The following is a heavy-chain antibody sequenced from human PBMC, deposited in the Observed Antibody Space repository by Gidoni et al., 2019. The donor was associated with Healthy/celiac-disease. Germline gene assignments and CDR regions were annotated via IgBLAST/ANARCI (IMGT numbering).Heavy chain of an antibody. V-gene: IGHV1-69*06. CDR3: ARLREYCSGGSCYPNWFDP. CDR1: GATFSRYA. D-gene: IGHD2-15*01. CDR2: IIPIFGTA. Sequence: QVQLVQSGAEVKQPGSSVKVSCKASGATFSRYAISWVRQAPGQGLEWMGGIIPIFGTANYAQKFQGRVTITADKSTSTAYMELSSLRSEDTAVYYCARLREYCSGGSCYPNWFDPWGQGTLVTVSS. J-gene: IGHJ5*02.